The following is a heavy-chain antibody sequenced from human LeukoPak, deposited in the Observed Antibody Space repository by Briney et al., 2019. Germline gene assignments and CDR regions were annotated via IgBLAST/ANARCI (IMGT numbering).Heavy chain of an antibody. D-gene: IGHD4-23*01. CDR1: GFTFSSYA. CDR3: AKGGGLAVVTYVDY. V-gene: IGHV3-23*01. J-gene: IGHJ4*02. Sequence: PGGSLRLSCAASGFTFSSYAMSWVRQAPGKGLEWVSAISGSGGSTYYTDSVKGRFTISRDNSKNTLYLQMNSLRAEDTAVYYCAKGGGLAVVTYVDYWGQGTLVTVSS. CDR2: ISGSGGST.